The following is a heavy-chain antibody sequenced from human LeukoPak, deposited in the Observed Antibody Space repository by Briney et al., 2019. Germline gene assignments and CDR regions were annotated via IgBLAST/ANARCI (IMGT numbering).Heavy chain of an antibody. CDR2: IYYSGST. D-gene: IGHD6-13*01. J-gene: IGHJ4*02. V-gene: IGHV4-31*03. CDR3: AREGSSWYGVRTFDY. Sequence: SQTLSLTCTVSGGSISSGGYYWSWIRQHPGKGLEWIGYIYYSGSTYYNPSLKSRVTISVDTSKNQFSLKPSSATAADTAVYYCAREGSSWYGVRTFDYWGQGTLVTVSS. CDR1: GGSISSGGYY.